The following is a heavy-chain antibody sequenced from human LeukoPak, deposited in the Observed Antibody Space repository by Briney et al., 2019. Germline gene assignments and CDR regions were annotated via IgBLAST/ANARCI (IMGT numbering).Heavy chain of an antibody. CDR3: ARDRGYSGYEGTWLVPFDY. Sequence: GASVKVSCKASGYTFTSYGISWVRQAPGQGLEWMGRIIPILGIANYAQKFQGRVTITADKSTSTAYMELSSLRSEDTAVYYCARDRGYSGYEGTWLVPFDYWGQGTLVTVSS. J-gene: IGHJ4*02. D-gene: IGHD5-12*01. CDR2: IIPILGIA. CDR1: GYTFTSYG. V-gene: IGHV1-69*04.